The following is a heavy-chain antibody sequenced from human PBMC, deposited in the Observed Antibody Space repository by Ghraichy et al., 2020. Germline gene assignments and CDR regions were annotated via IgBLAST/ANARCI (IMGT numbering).Heavy chain of an antibody. CDR3: ARTARRTGYCTTTTCHIWYFDL. J-gene: IGHJ2*01. CDR2: IWPGDSDT. V-gene: IGHV5-51*01. D-gene: IGHD2-2*02. Sequence: GESLNISCKGSGYSFTSYWIAWVRQMPGKGLEWMGIIWPGDSDTRYSPSFQGQVTISADKSISTVYLQWNSLKASDTAMYYCARTARRTGYCTTTTCHIWYFDLWGRGTLVTASS. CDR1: GYSFTSYW.